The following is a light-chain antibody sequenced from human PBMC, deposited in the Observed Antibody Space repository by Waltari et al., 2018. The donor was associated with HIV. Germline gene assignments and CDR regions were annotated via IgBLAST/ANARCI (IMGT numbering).Light chain of an antibody. V-gene: IGLV2-11*01. CDR3: CSYAGSYGVV. Sequence: QSALTQPRSVSGSPGQSVTISCTGTSNDVGGYNYVSWYQQHPGKAPKLIIYDVSKRPSGVPDRFSGSKSGNTASLTISGLQAEDEADYYCCSYAGSYGVVFGGGTKLTVL. J-gene: IGLJ2*01. CDR1: SNDVGGYNY. CDR2: DVS.